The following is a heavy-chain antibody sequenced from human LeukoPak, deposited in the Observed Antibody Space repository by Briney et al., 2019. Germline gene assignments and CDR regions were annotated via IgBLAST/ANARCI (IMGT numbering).Heavy chain of an antibody. CDR1: GFTFSAYG. Sequence: GGSLRLSCAASGFTFSAYGMTWVRQAPGKGLEWVSHISDRGDNTYYADPVQGRFTISRDNSKNTLYLQMNSLRAEDTAVYYCARDGEVWYYDSSGYYDAFDIWGQGTMVTVSS. D-gene: IGHD3-22*01. J-gene: IGHJ3*02. CDR3: ARDGEVWYYDSSGYYDAFDI. V-gene: IGHV3-23*01. CDR2: ISDRGDNT.